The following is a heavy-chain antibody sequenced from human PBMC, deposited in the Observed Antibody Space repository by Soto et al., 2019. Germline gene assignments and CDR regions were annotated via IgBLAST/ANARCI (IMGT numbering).Heavy chain of an antibody. J-gene: IGHJ4*02. D-gene: IGHD3-16*01. Sequence: QVPLVQSGAEVKKPGASVKVSCKASGYTFTNYGISWVRQAPGEVLEWMAWINSYDGDTNYAQKFQGRVIVTTDTPTGTAYMELRSLTSDDTAVYYCARGIGDVPIDDYGGQGTLVTVSS. CDR2: INSYDGDT. CDR1: GYTFTNYG. CDR3: ARGIGDVPIDDY. V-gene: IGHV1-18*04.